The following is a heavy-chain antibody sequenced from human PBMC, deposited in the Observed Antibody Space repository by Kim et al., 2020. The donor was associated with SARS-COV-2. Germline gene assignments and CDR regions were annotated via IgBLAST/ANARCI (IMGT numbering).Heavy chain of an antibody. V-gene: IGHV7-4-1*02. CDR1: GYSFSNHA. CDR2: ININTGNP. Sequence: ASVKVSCKASGYSFSNHAMNWVRQAPGKGLEWMGWININTGNPTYAQGFTGRFVFSLDTSVSTAYLQISSLKAEDTAVYYCAREKRVFYYYYYGMDVWGQGTTVTVSS. CDR3: AREKRVFYYYYYGMDV. J-gene: IGHJ6*02.